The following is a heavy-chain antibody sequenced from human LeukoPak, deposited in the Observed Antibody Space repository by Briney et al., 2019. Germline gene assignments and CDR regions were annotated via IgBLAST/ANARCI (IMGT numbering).Heavy chain of an antibody. J-gene: IGHJ4*02. CDR2: INPKSGGT. Sequence: SVKVSCKASGYTFTGYYMHGLRQAPGQGLEWMGWINPKSGGTNYAQKFQGRVTMTRDTSISTAYMELSTLRSDDTAVYYCARGYQLLTFDYWGQGTLVTVSS. CDR1: GYTFTGYY. CDR3: ARGYQLLTFDY. D-gene: IGHD2-2*01. V-gene: IGHV1-2*02.